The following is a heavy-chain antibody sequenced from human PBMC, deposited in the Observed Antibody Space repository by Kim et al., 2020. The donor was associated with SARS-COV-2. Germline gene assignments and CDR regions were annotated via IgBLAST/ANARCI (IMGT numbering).Heavy chain of an antibody. V-gene: IGHV1-3*01. Sequence: ASVKVSCKASGYTFTNYSIHWVRQAPGQGLECIGWINVGDDYIRYSQKVQGRITITRDTSATTAYIELSSLRSEDTAVYYCASDWVDSVFDRWGQGTLVTVSS. CDR2: INVGDDYI. CDR1: GYTFTNYS. J-gene: IGHJ4*02. CDR3: ASDWVDSVFDR. D-gene: IGHD5-12*01.